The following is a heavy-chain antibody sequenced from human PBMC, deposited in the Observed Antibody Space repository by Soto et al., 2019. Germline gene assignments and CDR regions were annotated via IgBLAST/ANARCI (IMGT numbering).Heavy chain of an antibody. CDR1: GYTFTSYA. J-gene: IGHJ6*03. CDR2: INAGNGNT. CDR3: ARGPKSRNYYYYYMDV. Sequence: ASVEVCCKASGYTFTSYAMHWVHQAPGQRLEWMGWINAGNGNTKYSQKFQGRVTITRDTSASTAYMELSSLRSEDTAVYYCARGPKSRNYYYYYMDVWGKGTTVTVSS. V-gene: IGHV1-3*01.